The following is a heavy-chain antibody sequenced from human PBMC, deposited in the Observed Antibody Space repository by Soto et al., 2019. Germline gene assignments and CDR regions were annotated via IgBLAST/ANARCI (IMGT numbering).Heavy chain of an antibody. CDR2: IYYSGST. D-gene: IGHD2-21*02. J-gene: IGHJ6*02. V-gene: IGHV4-30-4*01. CDR3: ARVEGYCGGDCYPGYYYYGMDV. CDR1: GGSISSGDYY. Sequence: PSETLSLTCTVSGGSISSGDYYWSWIRQPPGKGLEWIGYIYYSGSTYYNPSLKSRVTISVDTSKNQFSLKLSPVTAADTAVYYCARVEGYCGGDCYPGYYYYGMDVRGQGTTVTVSS.